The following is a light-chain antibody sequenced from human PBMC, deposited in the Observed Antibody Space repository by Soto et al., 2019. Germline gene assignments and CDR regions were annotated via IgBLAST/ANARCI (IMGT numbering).Light chain of an antibody. V-gene: IGKV1-39*01. Sequence: EIQMTQSPSSLSASVGDRATITSRARQGISSYLNWYQQKPGKAPKLLIYAASSLQSGVPSRFSGSGSGTDFTLTISSLQPEDCATYYCQQSYSSPPTFGQGTKLEIK. CDR3: QQSYSSPPT. CDR2: AAS. CDR1: QGISSY. J-gene: IGKJ2*01.